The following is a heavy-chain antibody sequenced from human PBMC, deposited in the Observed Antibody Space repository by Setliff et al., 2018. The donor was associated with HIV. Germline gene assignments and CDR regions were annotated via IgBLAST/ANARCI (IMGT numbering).Heavy chain of an antibody. D-gene: IGHD5-12*01. CDR1: GGSISSSSYY. J-gene: IGHJ6*02. CDR3: ARSSGYDYTASNYYYGMDV. Sequence: PSETLSLTCTVSGGSISSSSYYWSWIRQPAGKGLEWIGRIHTSGSTNYNPSLKSRVTISVDTSKNQSSLKLSSVTAADTAVYYCARSSGYDYTASNYYYGMDVWGQGTTVTVSS. V-gene: IGHV4-61*02. CDR2: IHTSGST.